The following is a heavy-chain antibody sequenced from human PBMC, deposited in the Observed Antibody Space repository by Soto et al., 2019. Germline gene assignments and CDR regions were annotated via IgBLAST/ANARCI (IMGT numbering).Heavy chain of an antibody. CDR2: ISWDGATT. V-gene: IGHV3-43D*04. CDR3: ARDAPRYCSSSSCSTGFDP. J-gene: IGHJ5*02. Sequence: GGSLRLSCAASGFTFDAYAMHWVRQAPGEGLEWVSLISWDGATTFYAASVKGRFTVSRGNSKNSLYLQMNSLRAEDTALYYCARDAPRYCSSSSCSTGFDPWGQGTLVTVSS. CDR1: GFTFDAYA. D-gene: IGHD2-15*01.